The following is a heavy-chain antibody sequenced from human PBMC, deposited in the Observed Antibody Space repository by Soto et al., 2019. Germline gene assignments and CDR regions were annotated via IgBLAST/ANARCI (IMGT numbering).Heavy chain of an antibody. Sequence: PGGSLRRSCAASGFTFSGYAMHWVRQPPGKGLEWVAVTSWDGNNKYYTDSVKGRFTISRDNSKNTLYLQMNSLRAEDMAVYYCAKVIVAAAMVNYYYGMDVWGQGTTVTVSS. CDR3: AKVIVAAAMVNYYYGMDV. D-gene: IGHD2-2*01. CDR1: GFTFSGYA. J-gene: IGHJ6*02. CDR2: TSWDGNNK. V-gene: IGHV3-30*04.